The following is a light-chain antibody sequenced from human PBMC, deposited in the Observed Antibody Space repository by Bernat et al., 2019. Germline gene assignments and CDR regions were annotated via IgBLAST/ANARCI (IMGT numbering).Light chain of an antibody. CDR3: SSYAGSNNFV. J-gene: IGLJ1*01. CDR1: SSDVGGYNY. Sequence: QSALTQPPSASGSPGQSVTISCTGTSSDVGGYNYVSWYQQHPGKAPKLMIYEVSKRSSGVPDRFSGSKSGNTASLTVSGLQAEDDADYYCSSYAGSNNFVFGTGTKVTVL. CDR2: EVS. V-gene: IGLV2-8*01.